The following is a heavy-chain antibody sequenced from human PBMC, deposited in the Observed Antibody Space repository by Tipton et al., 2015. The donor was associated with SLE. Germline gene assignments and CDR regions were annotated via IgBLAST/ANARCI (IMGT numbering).Heavy chain of an antibody. Sequence: QLVQSGGGLVKPGGSLRLSCAASGFTFSDYYMSWIRQAPGKGLEWVSAISGSGGSTYYADSVKGRFTISRDNSKNTLYLQMNSLRAEDTAVYYCAKPAGPRMIVVVIPTDWGQGTLVTVSS. CDR3: AKPAGPRMIVVVIPTD. CDR1: GFTFSDYY. CDR2: ISGSGGST. V-gene: IGHV3-23*04. J-gene: IGHJ4*02. D-gene: IGHD3-22*01.